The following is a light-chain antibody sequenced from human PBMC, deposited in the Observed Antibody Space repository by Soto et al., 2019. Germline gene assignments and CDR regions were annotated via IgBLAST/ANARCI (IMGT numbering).Light chain of an antibody. CDR1: QSVSSN. CDR2: GAS. Sequence: EIVMMQSPATLSVSPGERATLSCRASQSVSSNLAWYQQKPGQAPRLLIYGASTRATGIPARFSGSGSGRGFTLTISSLQSEDSAVYYCQQYNNWPPWTFGQGTKVEIK. CDR3: QQYNNWPPWT. V-gene: IGKV3-15*01. J-gene: IGKJ1*01.